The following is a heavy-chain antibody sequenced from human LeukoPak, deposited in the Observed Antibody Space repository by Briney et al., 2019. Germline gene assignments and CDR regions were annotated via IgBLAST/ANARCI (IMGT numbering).Heavy chain of an antibody. Sequence: SETLSLTCAVSGGSISSGGYSWSWIRQPPGKGLEWIGYIYHSGSTYYNPSLKSRVTISVDRSKNQFSLKLSSVTAADTAVYYCARARPEVTYYYDSSGYYSGYCFDYWGQGTLVTVSS. CDR1: GGSISSGGYS. J-gene: IGHJ4*02. CDR3: ARARPEVTYYYDSSGYYSGYCFDY. D-gene: IGHD3-22*01. V-gene: IGHV4-30-2*01. CDR2: IYHSGST.